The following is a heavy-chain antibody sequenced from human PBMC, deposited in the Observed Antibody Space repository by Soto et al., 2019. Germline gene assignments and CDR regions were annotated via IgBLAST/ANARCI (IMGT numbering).Heavy chain of an antibody. V-gene: IGHV1-46*01. CDR1: GYTFTSYY. CDR2: INPSGGSS. D-gene: IGHD6-19*01. CDR3: ARDRGRIAVAGRPGTYYYYYGMDV. Sequence: ASVKVSCKASGYTFTSYYMHWVRQAPGQGLEWMGIINPSGGSSSYAQKFQGRVTMTRDTSTSTVYMELSSRRSEDTAVYYCARDRGRIAVAGRPGTYYYYYGMDVWGQGTTVTVSS. J-gene: IGHJ6*02.